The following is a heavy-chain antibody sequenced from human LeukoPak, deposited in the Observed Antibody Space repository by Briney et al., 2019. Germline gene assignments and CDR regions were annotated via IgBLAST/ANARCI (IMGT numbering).Heavy chain of an antibody. CDR3: ARESVYCGGDCYSDY. D-gene: IGHD2-21*02. Sequence: ASVKVSCKAFGYTFTSYYMHWVRQAPGQGLEWMGIINPSGGSTSYAQKFQGRVTMTRDTSTSTVYMELSSLRSEDTAVYYCARESVYCGGDCYSDYWGQGTLVTVSS. CDR2: INPSGGST. V-gene: IGHV1-46*01. J-gene: IGHJ4*02. CDR1: GYTFTSYY.